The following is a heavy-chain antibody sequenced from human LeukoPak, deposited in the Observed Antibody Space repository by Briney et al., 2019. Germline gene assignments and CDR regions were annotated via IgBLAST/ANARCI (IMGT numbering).Heavy chain of an antibody. CDR3: ARDFVVVPAAGDAFDI. J-gene: IGHJ3*02. V-gene: IGHV1-69*13. CDR2: IIPIFGTA. Sequence: GASVKVSCKASGGTFSSYAISWVRQAPGQGLEWMGGIIPIFGTANYAQKFQGRVTITADESTSTAYMELSSLRSEDTAVYYCARDFVVVPAAGDAFDIWGQGTMVTVSS. CDR1: GGTFSSYA. D-gene: IGHD2-2*01.